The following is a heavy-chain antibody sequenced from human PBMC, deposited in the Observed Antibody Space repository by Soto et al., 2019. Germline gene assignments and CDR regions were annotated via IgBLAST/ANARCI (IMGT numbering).Heavy chain of an antibody. J-gene: IGHJ4*02. D-gene: IGHD2-2*01. CDR2: ISYDGSNK. V-gene: IGHV3-30-3*01. Sequence: PGGSLRLSCAASGFTFSSYAMHWVRQAPGKGLEWVAVISYDGSNKYYADSVKGRFTISRDNSKNTLYLQMNSLRAEDTAVYYCASDIVVVPAAQNGAVDYWGQGTLVTVSS. CDR1: GFTFSSYA. CDR3: ASDIVVVPAAQNGAVDY.